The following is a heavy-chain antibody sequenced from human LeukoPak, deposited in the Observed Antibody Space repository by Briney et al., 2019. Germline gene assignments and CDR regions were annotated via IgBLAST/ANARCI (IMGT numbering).Heavy chain of an antibody. CDR2: IYYSGST. V-gene: IGHV4-61*01. CDR1: GGSVSSGSYY. D-gene: IGHD3-16*01. Sequence: PSETLSLTCTVSGGSVSSGSYYWSWIRQPPGKGLGWIGYIYYSGSTNYNPSLKSRVTISVDTSKNQFSLKLSSVTAADTAVYYCARGRLKAYYFDYWGQGTLVTVSS. CDR3: ARGRLKAYYFDY. J-gene: IGHJ4*02.